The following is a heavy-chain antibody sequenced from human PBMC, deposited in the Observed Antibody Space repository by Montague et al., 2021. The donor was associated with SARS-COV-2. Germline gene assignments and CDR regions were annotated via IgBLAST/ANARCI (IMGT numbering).Heavy chain of an antibody. V-gene: IGHV4-59*08. CDR3: VRHPHYDGWNGAPDF. Sequence: SETLSLTCTVSGVSVTDYYWSWIRQPPGKGLEWVGDVLYNKGTNFNPSLKSRVAISVDTSKNQFSLRLTSVTAADTTLYYCVRHPHYDGWNGAPDFWDQGTLVTVSS. CDR2: VLYNKGT. J-gene: IGHJ4*02. D-gene: IGHD3/OR15-3a*01. CDR1: GVSVTDYY.